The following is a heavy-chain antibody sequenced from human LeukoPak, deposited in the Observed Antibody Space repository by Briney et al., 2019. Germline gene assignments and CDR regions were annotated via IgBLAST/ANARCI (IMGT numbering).Heavy chain of an antibody. CDR1: GYTFTGYY. D-gene: IGHD3-3*01. CDR3: ARDPEYYDFWSGSYGMDV. J-gene: IGHJ6*02. Sequence: ASVKVSCKASGYTFTGYYMHWVRQAPGQGLEWMGWINPNSGGTNHAQKFQGRVTMTRDTSISTVYMELSRLRSDDTAVYYCARDPEYYDFWSGSYGMDVWGQGTTVTVSS. CDR2: INPNSGGT. V-gene: IGHV1-2*02.